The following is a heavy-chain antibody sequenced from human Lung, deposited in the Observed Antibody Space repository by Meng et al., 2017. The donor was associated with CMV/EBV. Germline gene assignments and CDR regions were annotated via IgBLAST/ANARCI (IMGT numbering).Heavy chain of an antibody. Sequence: SGFSFSNCYVARSHQAPGKGMEWVSYIRNSGSTIYYAGSVRGRLTISRDNAKNSLYLQMNSLRAENTAVYYCARSRTQPRSYYFDYWGQGTLVTVSS. CDR2: IRNSGSTI. J-gene: IGHJ4*02. D-gene: IGHD1-14*01. CDR3: ARSRTQPRSYYFDY. V-gene: IGHV3-11*04. CDR1: GFSFSNCY.